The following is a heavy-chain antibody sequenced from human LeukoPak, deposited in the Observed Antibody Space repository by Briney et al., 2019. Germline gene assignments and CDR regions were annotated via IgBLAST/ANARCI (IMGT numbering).Heavy chain of an antibody. CDR1: GFTFSNFG. Sequence: GGSLRLSCAASGFTFSNFGMQWVRQAPGKGLEWVALIYSDGSNEYYADSVRGRFTISRDNSKNTLHLQMNSLRAEDTAVYYCAKAIYADAGFDYWGQGTLVTVSS. V-gene: IGHV3-33*06. CDR3: AKAIYADAGFDY. CDR2: IYSDGSNE. D-gene: IGHD5/OR15-5a*01. J-gene: IGHJ4*02.